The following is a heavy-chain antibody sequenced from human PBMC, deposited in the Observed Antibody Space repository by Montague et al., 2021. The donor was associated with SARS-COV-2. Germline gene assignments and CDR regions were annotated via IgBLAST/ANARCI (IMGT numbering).Heavy chain of an antibody. CDR3: ARDDFRIAAAVFDY. CDR1: GFTFSSYS. CDR2: ISSSSSYI. Sequence: SLRLSCAASGFTFSSYSMNWVRQAPGKGLEWVSSISSSSSYIYYADSVKGRFTISRDNAKNSLYLQMNSLRAEDTAVYCCARDDFRIAAAVFDYWGQGTLVTVSS. D-gene: IGHD6-13*01. J-gene: IGHJ4*02. V-gene: IGHV3-21*03.